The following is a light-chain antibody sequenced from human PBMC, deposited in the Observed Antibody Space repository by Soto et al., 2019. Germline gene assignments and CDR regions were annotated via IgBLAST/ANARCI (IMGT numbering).Light chain of an antibody. J-gene: IGLJ1*01. V-gene: IGLV2-14*01. Sequence: QSVLTQPASVSGSPGQSITISCTGTSSDVGGYNYVSWYQQHPGKAPKLMIYDVSNRPSGVSNRFSGSKSGNTASLTISGLQAEDGADYYCSSYTSSSLDFYVFGTGTKVT. CDR2: DVS. CDR3: SSYTSSSLDFYV. CDR1: SSDVGGYNY.